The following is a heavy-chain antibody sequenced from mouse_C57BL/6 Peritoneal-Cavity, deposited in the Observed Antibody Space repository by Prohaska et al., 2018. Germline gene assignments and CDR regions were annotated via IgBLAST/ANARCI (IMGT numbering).Heavy chain of an antibody. D-gene: IGHD1-1*01. Sequence: TSDEMHWVKQRPVQRLEWIGNINPSNGGTNYNDKFKSKATRTVDKYSSTAYMQLSSLTSEDSAVYYCARDLYYGSRNFDYWGQGTTLTVSS. CDR3: ARDLYYGSRNFDY. V-gene: IGHV1-53*01. CDR2: INPSNGGT. J-gene: IGHJ2*01. CDR1: TSDE.